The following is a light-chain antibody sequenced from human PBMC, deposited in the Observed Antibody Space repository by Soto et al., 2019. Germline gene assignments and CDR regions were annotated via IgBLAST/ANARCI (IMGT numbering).Light chain of an antibody. CDR1: SSDVGGYNY. CDR3: RSYTSSSTLV. V-gene: IGLV2-14*01. Sequence: QSALTQPASVSGSPGQSITISCTGTSSDVGGYNYVSWYQQHPGKAPKLMSYEVSNRPSGVSNRFSGSKSGNTASLTISGLQAEDEADYYCRSYTSSSTLVFGGGTKMTVL. CDR2: EVS. J-gene: IGLJ2*01.